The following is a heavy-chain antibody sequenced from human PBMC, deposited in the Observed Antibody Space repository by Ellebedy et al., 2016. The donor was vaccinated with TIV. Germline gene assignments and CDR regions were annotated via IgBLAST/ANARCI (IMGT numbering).Heavy chain of an antibody. J-gene: IGHJ4*02. CDR1: GASITSSRYY. Sequence: MPSETLSLTCTVSGASITSSRYYLGWIRQPPGKGLEWIAIIYYSGSTYYSPYLKSRVTISVDTSKNQFSLKLSSVTAADTAVYYCARHPAMVVVGAYFDYWGQGTLVTVSS. D-gene: IGHD3-22*01. V-gene: IGHV4-39*01. CDR2: IYYSGST. CDR3: ARHPAMVVVGAYFDY.